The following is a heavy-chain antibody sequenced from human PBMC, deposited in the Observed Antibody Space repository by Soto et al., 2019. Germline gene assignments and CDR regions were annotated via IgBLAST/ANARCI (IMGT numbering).Heavy chain of an antibody. D-gene: IGHD6-13*01. CDR2: IYYSGST. CDR3: ARGASYSRTNDY. J-gene: IGHJ4*02. CDR1: GGTSISGGYY. Sequence: PSETHSLTSTVSGGTSISGGYYWSWIRKHPGKGLEWIGYIYYSGSTYYNPSLKSRVTISVDTSKNQFSLKLSSVTAADTAVYYCARGASYSRTNDYWGQGTLVTVSS. V-gene: IGHV4-31*03.